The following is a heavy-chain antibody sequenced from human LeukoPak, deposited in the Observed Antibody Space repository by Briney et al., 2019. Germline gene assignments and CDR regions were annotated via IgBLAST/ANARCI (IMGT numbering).Heavy chain of an antibody. Sequence: SETLSLTCTVSGGSISSYRYYWGWIRQPPGKGLEWIGSMYHNGSTYYNPSLKSRVTISVDTSKNQCSLKLSSVTAADTAVYYCARSSGYLFDPWGQGILVTVSS. V-gene: IGHV4-39*07. D-gene: IGHD3-22*01. CDR1: GGSISSYRYY. J-gene: IGHJ5*02. CDR3: ARSSGYLFDP. CDR2: MYHNGST.